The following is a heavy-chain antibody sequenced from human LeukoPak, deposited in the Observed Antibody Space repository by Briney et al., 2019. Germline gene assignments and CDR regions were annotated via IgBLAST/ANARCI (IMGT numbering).Heavy chain of an antibody. CDR2: INTDGRIT. V-gene: IGHV3-64*02. Sequence: GGSLRLSCVASGFSFRNYAIPWVRQAPGKGLEYVSVINTDGRITYYADSVKGRFTISRDNSKNTVYLQMGSLRGEDMAVDYCTRDGGSFCDFDYWGQGALVTVSS. D-gene: IGHD1-26*01. J-gene: IGHJ4*02. CDR1: GFSFRNYA. CDR3: TRDGGSFCDFDY.